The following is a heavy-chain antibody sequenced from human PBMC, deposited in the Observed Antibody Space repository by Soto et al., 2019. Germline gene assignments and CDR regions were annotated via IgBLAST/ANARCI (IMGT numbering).Heavy chain of an antibody. CDR2: ISGSGGST. J-gene: IGHJ5*02. CDR1: GFTFSSYA. CDR3: AKDRGGVASYQEDNWFDP. Sequence: GGSLRLSCAASGFTFSSYAMSWVRQAPGKGLEWVSAISGSGGSTYYADSVKGRFTISRDNSKNTLYLQMNSLRAEDTAVYYCAKDRGGVASYQEDNWFDPWGQGTLVTVSS. V-gene: IGHV3-23*01. D-gene: IGHD5-12*01.